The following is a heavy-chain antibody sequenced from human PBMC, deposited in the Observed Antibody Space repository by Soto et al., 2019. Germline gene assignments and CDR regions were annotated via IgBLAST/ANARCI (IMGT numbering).Heavy chain of an antibody. D-gene: IGHD4-4*01. V-gene: IGHV3-30-3*01. CDR2: ISYDGSNK. Sequence: QVQLVESGGGVVQPGRSLRLSCAASGFTFSSYAMHWVRQAPGKGLEWVAVISYDGSNKYYSDSVKGRFTISRDNSKKTLYLQMNSLRAEDTAVYYCESLNYRAYYFDYWGQGTLITVST. CDR1: GFTFSSYA. J-gene: IGHJ4*02. CDR3: ESLNYRAYYFDY.